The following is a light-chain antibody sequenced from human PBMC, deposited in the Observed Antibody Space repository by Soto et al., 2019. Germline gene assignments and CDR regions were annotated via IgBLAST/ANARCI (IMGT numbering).Light chain of an antibody. CDR1: QSVSSSY. J-gene: IGKJ2*01. CDR3: QHYGSSPYT. Sequence: EILLTQSPGTLSLSPGERATLSCRASQSVSSSYLAWYQQKPGQAPRLLIYGASSRATGIPDKFSGSGSGIDFTITISRLEPEDFAVYYCQHYGSSPYTFGQGTKLEIK. CDR2: GAS. V-gene: IGKV3-20*01.